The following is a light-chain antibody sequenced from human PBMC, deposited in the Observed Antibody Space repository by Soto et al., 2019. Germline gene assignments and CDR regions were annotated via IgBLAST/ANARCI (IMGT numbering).Light chain of an antibody. CDR2: GAS. CDR1: QSVSTY. V-gene: IGKV3-15*01. J-gene: IGKJ1*01. CDR3: QQYNNWPRT. Sequence: VLTQSPASLSSVPGPRASLSSRASQSVSTYLVWYQQKPGQAPRLLIYGASTRATGIPARFSGSGSGTEFTLTISSLQSEDFAVYYCQQYNNWPRTVGQGTKVDIK.